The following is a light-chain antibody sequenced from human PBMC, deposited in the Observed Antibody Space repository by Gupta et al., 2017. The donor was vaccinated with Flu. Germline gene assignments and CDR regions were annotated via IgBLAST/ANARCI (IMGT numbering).Light chain of an antibody. CDR1: QSVGRN. Sequence: EIEMTQAPATLSVSPGERATLSCRASQSVGRNLAWYQQKPGQAPRLLIYGSSSRAAGVPAKFSGSGSETDFTLTITSLQSEDFAVYLCQQYNNWHSFGQGTKLDIK. CDR2: GSS. CDR3: QQYNNWHS. V-gene: IGKV3-15*01. J-gene: IGKJ2*03.